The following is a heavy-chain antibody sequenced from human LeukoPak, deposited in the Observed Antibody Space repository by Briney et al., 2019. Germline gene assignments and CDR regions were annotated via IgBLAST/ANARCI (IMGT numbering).Heavy chain of an antibody. CDR1: GFTFSSFA. CDR2: ISGSGDST. V-gene: IGHV3-23*01. D-gene: IGHD2-15*01. J-gene: IGHJ4*02. Sequence: GGSLRLSCAASGFTFSSFAMSWVRQAPGKGLEWVSAISGSGDSTYYADSVKGRFTISRDNSKSTLYLQTNSLRAEDTAIYYCAKDRLPVVVVSATADYWGQGTLVTVSS. CDR3: AKDRLPVVVVSATADY.